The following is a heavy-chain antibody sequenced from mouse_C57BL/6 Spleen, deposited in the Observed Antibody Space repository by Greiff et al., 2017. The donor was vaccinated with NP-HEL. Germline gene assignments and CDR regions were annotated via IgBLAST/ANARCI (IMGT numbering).Heavy chain of an antibody. CDR1: GYTFTSYW. CDR3: ARVITIDY. D-gene: IGHD6-1*01. Sequence: VQLQQPGAELVKPGASVKMSCKASGYTFTSYWMHWVKQRPGQGLEWIGEINPSNGRTNYNEKFKSKATLNVDKSSSTAYMQLSSPTSEDSAVYYCARVITIDYWGQGTTLTVSS. V-gene: IGHV1S81*02. J-gene: IGHJ2*01. CDR2: INPSNGRT.